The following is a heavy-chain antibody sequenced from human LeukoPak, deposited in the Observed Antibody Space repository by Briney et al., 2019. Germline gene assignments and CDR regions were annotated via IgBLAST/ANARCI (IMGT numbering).Heavy chain of an antibody. V-gene: IGHV1-18*01. CDR3: ARSDYYYYYYMDV. CDR1: GYTFTNYG. CDR2: ISAYNGNT. Sequence: ASVKVSCKASGYTFTNYGISWVRQAPGQGLEWMGWISAYNGNTNYAQKLQGRVTMTTDTSTNTAYMELRSLRSDDTAVYYCARSDYYYYYYMDVWGKGTTVTVSS. J-gene: IGHJ6*03.